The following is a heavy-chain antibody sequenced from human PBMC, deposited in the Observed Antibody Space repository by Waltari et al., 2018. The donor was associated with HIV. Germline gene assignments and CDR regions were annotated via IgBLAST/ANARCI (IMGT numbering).Heavy chain of an antibody. V-gene: IGHV3-33*01. CDR2: IWYDGSNK. CDR1: GFTFSSYG. Sequence: QVQLVESGGGVVQPGRSLSLSCAASGFTFSSYGMHWVRQAPGKGLEWVAVIWYDGSNKYYADSVKGRFTISRDNSKNTLYLQMNSLRAEDTAVYYCARDQTGTTYGYYYYGMDVWGLGTTVTVSS. CDR3: ARDQTGTTYGYYYYGMDV. D-gene: IGHD1-7*01. J-gene: IGHJ6*02.